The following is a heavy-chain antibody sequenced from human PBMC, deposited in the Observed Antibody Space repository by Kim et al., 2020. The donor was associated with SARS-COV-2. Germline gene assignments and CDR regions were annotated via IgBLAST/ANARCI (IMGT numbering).Heavy chain of an antibody. J-gene: IGHJ6*02. CDR3: AKERIAMAGLVYNYYYGMDV. Sequence: GGSLRLSCAASGFTFSRYGMHWVRQAPGQGLEWVTFISYDGSNKNYADSVKGRITVSRDNSKNTLYLQMNSLRDEDTAVYYCAKERIAMAGLVYNYYYGMDVWGQGTTVTVSS. V-gene: IGHV3-30*18. CDR2: ISYDGSNK. CDR1: GFTFSRYG. D-gene: IGHD6-19*01.